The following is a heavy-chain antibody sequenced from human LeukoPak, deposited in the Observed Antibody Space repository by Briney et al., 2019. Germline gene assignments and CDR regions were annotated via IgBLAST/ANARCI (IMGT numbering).Heavy chain of an antibody. V-gene: IGHV4-39*07. CDR2: IYYSGST. D-gene: IGHD3-22*01. Sequence: SATLSLTCSVSGGSISSSSYYWDWIRQPPGKGLEWIGSIYYSGSTYYNPSLKSRVTISVDTSKNQFSLKLSSVTAADTAEYYCASASDYYDSSGYHFDYWGQGTLVTVSS. CDR1: GGSISSSSYY. J-gene: IGHJ4*02. CDR3: ASASDYYDSSGYHFDY.